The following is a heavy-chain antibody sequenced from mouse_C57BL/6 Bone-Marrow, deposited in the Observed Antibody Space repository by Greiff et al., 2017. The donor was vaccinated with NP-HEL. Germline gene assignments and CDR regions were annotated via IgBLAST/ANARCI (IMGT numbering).Heavy chain of an antibody. J-gene: IGHJ3*01. CDR3: TTEGYDAWFAY. D-gene: IGHD2-2*01. CDR2: IDPENGDT. CDR1: GFNIKDDY. V-gene: IGHV14-4*01. Sequence: VQLQQSGAELVRPGASVKLSCTASGFNIKDDYMHWVKQRPEQGLEWIGWIDPENGDTEYASKFQGKATITADTSSNTAYLQLSSLTSEDTAVYYCTTEGYDAWFAYWGQGTLVTVSA.